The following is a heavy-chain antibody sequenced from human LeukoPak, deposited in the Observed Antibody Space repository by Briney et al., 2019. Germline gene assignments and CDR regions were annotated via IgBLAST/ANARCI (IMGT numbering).Heavy chain of an antibody. CDR2: TYNAGPT. D-gene: IGHD2/OR15-2a*01. J-gene: IGHJ6*02. Sequence: SETLSLTCTVSGGSINTYYSAWIPQPPGKGLEGIGCTYNAGPTTYNPSLKSRVTISEATSQNQFPINLSSATAAHTAVYSSASTNFLLGYYYYGMDVWGPGTTVTVS. CDR1: GGSINTYY. CDR3: ASTNFLLGYYYYGMDV. V-gene: IGHV4-59*08.